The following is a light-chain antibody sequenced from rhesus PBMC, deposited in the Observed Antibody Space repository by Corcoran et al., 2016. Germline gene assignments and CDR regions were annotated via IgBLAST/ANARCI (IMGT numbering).Light chain of an antibody. J-gene: IGKJ4*01. V-gene: IGKV1-22*01. Sequence: DIQMTQSPSSLDASVGDTVTITCRASQSISSWISWYQQTPGKSPKILIYKAASVQTGVPSRFSGSGYGTEVTLTHSSLLSEVFATYYFQQYSCRITFGGVTKVELK. CDR2: KAA. CDR3: QQYSCRIT. CDR1: QSISSW.